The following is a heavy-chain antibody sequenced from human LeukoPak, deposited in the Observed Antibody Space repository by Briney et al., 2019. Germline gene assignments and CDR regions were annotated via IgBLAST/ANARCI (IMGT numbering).Heavy chain of an antibody. J-gene: IGHJ4*02. CDR3: ARNRYYYDFSGYYVDY. V-gene: IGHV5-10-1*01. D-gene: IGHD3-22*01. Sequence: PGESLNISCKGSGYSFSSYWISWVRQMPGKGLEWMGSIDPSDSYTNCSPSFQGHATISTDKSISTAYLQWSSLRASDTAMYYRARNRYYYDFSGYYVDYWGQGTLVTVSS. CDR2: IDPSDSYT. CDR1: GYSFSSYW.